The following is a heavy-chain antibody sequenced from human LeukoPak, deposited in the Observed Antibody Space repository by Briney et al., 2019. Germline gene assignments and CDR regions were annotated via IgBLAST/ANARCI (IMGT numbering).Heavy chain of an antibody. V-gene: IGHV4-39*07. CDR2: IYYSGST. CDR3: ARDRRYCSSTSCWVMDV. CDR1: GGSISSSSYY. D-gene: IGHD2-2*01. J-gene: IGHJ6*03. Sequence: SETLSLTCTVSGGSISSSSYYWGWIRQPPGKGLEWIGSIYYSGSTYYDPSLKSRVTISVDTSKNQFSLKLSSVTAADTAVYYCARDRRYCSSTSCWVMDVWGKGTTVTVSS.